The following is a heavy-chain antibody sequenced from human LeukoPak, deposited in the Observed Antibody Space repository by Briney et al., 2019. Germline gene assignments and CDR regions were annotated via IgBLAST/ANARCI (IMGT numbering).Heavy chain of an antibody. Sequence: GGSLRLSCAASGFTVSSNYVSWVRQAPGKGLEWVSVIYSGGSTYYADSVKGRFTISRDNSKNTLYLQMSSLRAEDTAVYYCARVDYYDRSGHQLWGQGTLVTVSS. CDR3: ARVDYYDRSGHQL. V-gene: IGHV3-53*01. CDR1: GFTVSSNY. J-gene: IGHJ4*02. CDR2: IYSGGST. D-gene: IGHD3-22*01.